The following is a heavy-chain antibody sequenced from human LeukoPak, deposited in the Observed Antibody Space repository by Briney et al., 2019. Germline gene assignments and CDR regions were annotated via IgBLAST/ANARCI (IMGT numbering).Heavy chain of an antibody. CDR2: INPSGGST. Sequence: SVKVSCKASGYTFTSYYMHWVRQAPGQGLEWMGIINPSGGSTSYAQKFQGRVTMTREMSTSTVYMELSSLRSEDTAVYYCARDRAPPSQIAVAGIDYWGQGTLVTVSS. J-gene: IGHJ4*02. CDR3: ARDRAPPSQIAVAGIDY. CDR1: GYTFTSYY. V-gene: IGHV1-46*01. D-gene: IGHD6-19*01.